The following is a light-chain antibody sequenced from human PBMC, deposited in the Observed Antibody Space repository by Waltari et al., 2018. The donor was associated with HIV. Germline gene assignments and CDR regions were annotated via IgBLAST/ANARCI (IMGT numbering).Light chain of an antibody. V-gene: IGKV2-28*01. Sequence: DILMTPSPLSLPVTPGEPASISCRSSPSLFHTNGYNAVDWYLQKPGQSPHLLIHLASNRAAGVPGRFGGSGAGKEFTLKTRRVEAEDVGVYCCMQALQIPRTFGPGTKVEIK. CDR3: MQALQIPRT. J-gene: IGKJ3*01. CDR2: LAS. CDR1: PSLFHTNGYNA.